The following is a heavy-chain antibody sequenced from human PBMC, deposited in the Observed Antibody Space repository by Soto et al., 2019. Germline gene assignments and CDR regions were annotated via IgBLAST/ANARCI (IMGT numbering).Heavy chain of an antibody. Sequence: QVQLVESGGGVVQPGRSLRLYCAASGFTFSSYGRHWVRQAPGKGLEWVAVISYDGSNKYYADSVKGRFTISRDNSKNNLYLQKNSLRAEDTAVYYCAKDRGLRGYDYVSGQLFDYWGQGTLVTVSS. CDR3: AKDRGLRGYDYVSGQLFDY. D-gene: IGHD3-16*01. J-gene: IGHJ4*02. V-gene: IGHV3-30*18. CDR1: GFTFSSYG. CDR2: ISYDGSNK.